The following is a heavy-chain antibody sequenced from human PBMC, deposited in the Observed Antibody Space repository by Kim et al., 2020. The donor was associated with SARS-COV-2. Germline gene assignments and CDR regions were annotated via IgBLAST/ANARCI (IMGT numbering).Heavy chain of an antibody. J-gene: IGHJ4*02. CDR1: GFTFRDYA. V-gene: IGHV3-21*01. D-gene: IGHD3-10*01. CDR2: VSTRSNYI. Sequence: GGSLRLSCAASGFTFRDYAMKWVRQAPGKGLEWISSVSTRSNYIYNADSVKGRFTISRDNAKNSMYLQMNSLRAGDTAVYYCTRLGRGCDYCGQGTLVTV. CDR3: TRLGRGCDY.